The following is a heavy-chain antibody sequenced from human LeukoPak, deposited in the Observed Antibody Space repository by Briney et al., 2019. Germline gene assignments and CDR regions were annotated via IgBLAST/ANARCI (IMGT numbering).Heavy chain of an antibody. D-gene: IGHD3-22*01. V-gene: IGHV5-51*01. CDR3: ARQGGYYYDSSGYYYFDY. CDR2: IYPGDSDT. CDR1: GYSFTSYW. Sequence: GESLKISCKGSGYSFTSYWIGWVGQMPGKGLEWMGIIYPGDSDTRYSPSFQGQVTISADKSISTAYLQWSSLKASDTAMYYCARQGGYYYDSSGYYYFDYWGQVTLVTVSS. J-gene: IGHJ4*02.